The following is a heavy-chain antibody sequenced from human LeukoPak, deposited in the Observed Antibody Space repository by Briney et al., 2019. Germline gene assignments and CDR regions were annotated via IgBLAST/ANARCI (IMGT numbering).Heavy chain of an antibody. CDR2: IYYSGST. J-gene: IGHJ4*02. Sequence: SETLSLTCTVSGGSISSYYWGWIRQPPGKGLEWIGSIYYSGSTYYNPSLKSRVTISVDTSKNQFSLKLSSVTAADTAVYYCARDTGRGWFIYWGQGTLVTVSS. CDR3: ARDTGRGWFIY. D-gene: IGHD6-19*01. V-gene: IGHV4-39*07. CDR1: GGSISSYY.